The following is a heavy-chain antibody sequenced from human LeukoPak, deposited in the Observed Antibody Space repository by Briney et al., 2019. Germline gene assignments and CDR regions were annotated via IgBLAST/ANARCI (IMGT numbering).Heavy chain of an antibody. CDR1: GYTFTGYY. J-gene: IGHJ4*02. V-gene: IGHV1-2*02. CDR2: INPNSGGT. CDR3: ARARGGATAIKAKGLDY. Sequence: ASVKVSCKASGYTFTGYYMHWVRQAPGQGPEWMGWINPNSGGTNYAQNFQGRVTMTRDTSISTAYMELSRLRSDDTAVYYCARARGGATAIKAKGLDYWGQGTLVTVSS. D-gene: IGHD2-21*02.